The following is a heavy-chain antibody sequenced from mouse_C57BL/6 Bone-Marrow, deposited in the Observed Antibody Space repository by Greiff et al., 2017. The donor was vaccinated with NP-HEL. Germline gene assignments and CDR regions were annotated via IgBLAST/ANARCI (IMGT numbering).Heavy chain of an antibody. V-gene: IGHV1-50*01. CDR3: ARVLYWDEGYFDV. CDR2: IDPSDSYT. D-gene: IGHD4-1*01. Sequence: VQLQQPGAELVKPGASVKLSCKASGYTFTSYWMQWVKQRPGQGLEWIGEIDPSDSYTNYNQKFKGKATLTVDTSSSTAYMQLSSLTSEDSAVYYCARVLYWDEGYFDVWGTGTTVTVSS. CDR1: GYTFTSYW. J-gene: IGHJ1*03.